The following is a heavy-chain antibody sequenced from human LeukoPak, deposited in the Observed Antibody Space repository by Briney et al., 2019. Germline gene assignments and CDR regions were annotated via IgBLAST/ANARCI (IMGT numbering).Heavy chain of an antibody. Sequence: SETLSLACTVSGGSISSFRWDWLRQSPGRGLEWIGYVYGGGVTNYNPSLRFRVTMSIDTSKNKFSLNLKSVTAEDTAVYYCARSVGSNWSYFFDYWGQGTLVTVSS. CDR3: ARSVGSNWSYFFDY. J-gene: IGHJ4*02. CDR1: GGSISSFR. CDR2: VYGGGVT. V-gene: IGHV4-59*01. D-gene: IGHD6-13*01.